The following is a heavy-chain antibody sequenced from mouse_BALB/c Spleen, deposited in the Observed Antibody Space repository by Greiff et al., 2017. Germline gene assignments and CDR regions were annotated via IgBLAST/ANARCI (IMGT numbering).Heavy chain of an antibody. J-gene: IGHJ4*01. CDR2: ISYDGSN. V-gene: IGHV3-6*02. Sequence: DVQLQESGPGLVKPSQSLSLTCSVTGYSITSGYYWNWIRQFPGNKLEWMGYISYDGSNNYNPSLKNRISITRDTSKNQFFLKLNSVTTEDTATYYCARADGNYYAMDYWGQGTSVTVSS. CDR3: ARADGNYYAMDY. CDR1: GYSITSGYY. D-gene: IGHD2-1*01.